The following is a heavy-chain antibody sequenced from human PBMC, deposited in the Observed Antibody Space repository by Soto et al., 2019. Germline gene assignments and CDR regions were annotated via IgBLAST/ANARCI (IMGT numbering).Heavy chain of an antibody. Sequence: GASVKVSCKASGGTFSSYAISWVRQAPGQGLEWVGGIIPIFGTANYAQKFRGRVTITADKSTSTDYMDLSGLRYEDTAVRYCARPSSHRSSWYYFGYWGQGTPGPV. CDR1: GGTFSSYA. J-gene: IGHJ4*01. V-gene: IGHV1-69*06. CDR2: IIPIFGTA. D-gene: IGHD6-13*01. CDR3: ARPSSHRSSWYYFGY.